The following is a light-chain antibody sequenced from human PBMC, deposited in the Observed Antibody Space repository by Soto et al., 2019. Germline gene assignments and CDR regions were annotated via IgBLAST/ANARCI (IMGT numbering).Light chain of an antibody. V-gene: IGKV3-20*01. CDR1: QSVSNNY. CDR3: QQYGSSGT. Sequence: EMVLTHSPGTRSLSPGERATLSFRASQSVSNNYLAWYQHKPGQAPRLLIYAAPNRATGIPHRFRGSGSGTDLTLTISRLEPEDFAVYYCQQYGSSGTFGQGTKVDIK. J-gene: IGKJ1*01. CDR2: AAP.